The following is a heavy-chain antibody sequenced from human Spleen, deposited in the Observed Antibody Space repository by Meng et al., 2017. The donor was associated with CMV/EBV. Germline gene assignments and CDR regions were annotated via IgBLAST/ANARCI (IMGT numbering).Heavy chain of an antibody. Sequence: GESLKISCAASGFTFSSYGMHWVRQAPGKGLEWVAFIRYDGSNKYYADSVKGRFTISRDNSKNMLYAQMNSLSAEDTALYYCAKEGEIWGKGTLVTVSS. CDR2: IRYDGSNK. CDR1: GFTFSSYG. J-gene: IGHJ4*02. D-gene: IGHD3-10*01. V-gene: IGHV3-30*02. CDR3: AKEGEI.